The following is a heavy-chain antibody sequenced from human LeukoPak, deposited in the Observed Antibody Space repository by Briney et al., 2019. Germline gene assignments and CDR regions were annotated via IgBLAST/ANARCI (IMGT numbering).Heavy chain of an antibody. Sequence: ASVKVSCKASGYTFTSYDINWVRQATGQGLEWMGWMNPNSGNTGYAQKFQGRVTMTRNTSISTAYMELSSLRSEDTAVYYCATLIAAGFKEGNYLDYWGQGTLVTVSS. CDR1: GYTFTSYD. CDR2: MNPNSGNT. J-gene: IGHJ4*02. CDR3: ATLIAAGFKEGNYLDY. D-gene: IGHD6-13*01. V-gene: IGHV1-8*01.